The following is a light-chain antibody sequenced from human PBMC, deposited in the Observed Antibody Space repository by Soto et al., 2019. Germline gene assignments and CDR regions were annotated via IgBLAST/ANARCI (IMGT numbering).Light chain of an antibody. CDR1: QSVSSN. Sequence: EIVMTQSPATLSVSPGERATLSCRASQSVSSNLGWYQQKPGQAPRLLIDGASTRATDIPARFSGSGSGTEFTLTVSSLQSEDFAVYYCQQYYSSPLTFGGGTKVEIK. CDR2: GAS. J-gene: IGKJ4*01. CDR3: QQYYSSPLT. V-gene: IGKV3-15*01.